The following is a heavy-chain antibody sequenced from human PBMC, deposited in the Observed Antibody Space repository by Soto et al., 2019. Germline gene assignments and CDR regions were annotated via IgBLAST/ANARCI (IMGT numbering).Heavy chain of an antibody. J-gene: IGHJ3*02. CDR2: IIPILGIA. Sequence: SVKVSCKASGGTFSSYAISWVRQAPGQGLEWMGRIIPILGIANYAQKFQGRVTITADKSTSTAYMELSSLRSEDTAVYYCARTSGIAGSAFDIWGQGTMVTVS. V-gene: IGHV1-69*04. D-gene: IGHD2-15*01. CDR3: ARTSGIAGSAFDI. CDR1: GGTFSSYA.